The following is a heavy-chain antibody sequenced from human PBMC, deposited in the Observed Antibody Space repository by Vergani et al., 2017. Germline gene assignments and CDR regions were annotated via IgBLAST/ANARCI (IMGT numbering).Heavy chain of an antibody. Sequence: EVQLVESGGGLVQPGRSLRLSCAASGFTFDDYAMHWVRQAPGKGLEWVSGISWNSGSIGYADSVKGRFTISRDNAKNSLYLQMNSLRAEDTALYYCAKLSVSYDTPPSYYFDYGGQGTLVTVSS. CDR2: ISWNSGSI. D-gene: IGHD3-10*01. CDR1: GFTFDDYA. J-gene: IGHJ4*02. V-gene: IGHV3-9*01. CDR3: AKLSVSYDTPPSYYFDY.